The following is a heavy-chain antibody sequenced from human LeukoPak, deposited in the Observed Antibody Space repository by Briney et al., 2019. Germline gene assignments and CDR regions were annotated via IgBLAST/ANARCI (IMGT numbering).Heavy chain of an antibody. V-gene: IGHV3-74*01. CDR2: INSDGSST. J-gene: IGHJ6*03. CDR1: GFTFSSYW. D-gene: IGHD4/OR15-4a*01. CDR3: ARAANIDPKDSMVGKVYYYYHMDV. Sequence: GGSLRLSCAASGFTFSSYWMHWVRQAPGKGLVWVSRINSDGSSTSYADSVKGRFTISRDNAKNTLYLQMNSLRAEDTAVYYCARAANIDPKDSMVGKVYYYYHMDVWGKGTTVTVSS.